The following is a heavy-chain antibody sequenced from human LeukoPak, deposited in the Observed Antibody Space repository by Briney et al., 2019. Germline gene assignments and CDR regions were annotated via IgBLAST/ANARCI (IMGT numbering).Heavy chain of an antibody. D-gene: IGHD4-23*01. J-gene: IGHJ4*02. CDR3: ARHPVVKGFLYYFDY. CDR2: IIPIFGTA. Sequence: GASVKVSCKASGGTFSSYAISWVRQAPGQGLEWMGGIIPIFGTANYAQKFQGRVTITADKSTSTAYMELSSLRSDDTAVYYCARHPVVKGFLYYFDYWGQGTLVTVSS. CDR1: GGTFSSYA. V-gene: IGHV1-69*06.